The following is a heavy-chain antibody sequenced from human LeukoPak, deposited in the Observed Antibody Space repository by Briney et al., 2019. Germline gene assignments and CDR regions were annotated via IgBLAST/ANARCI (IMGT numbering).Heavy chain of an antibody. J-gene: IGHJ4*02. V-gene: IGHV3-21*04. CDR3: ARCRHSYDSSGFPHY. CDR2: ISSSSAYI. CDR1: GFIFCDYP. Sequence: GGSLRLSCVASGFIFCDYPMDWVRQAPGKGLEWVSSISSSSAYIFYSDSVKGRFTISRDNAQSSLYLQMNSLRPEDTALYYCARCRHSYDSSGFPHYWGQGTLVTVSS. D-gene: IGHD3-22*01.